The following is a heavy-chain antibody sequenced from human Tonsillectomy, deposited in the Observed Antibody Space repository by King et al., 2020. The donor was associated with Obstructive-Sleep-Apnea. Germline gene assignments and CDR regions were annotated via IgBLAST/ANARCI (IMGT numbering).Heavy chain of an antibody. CDR3: ARDLFKRFDP. CDR1: GFTFSSYA. J-gene: IGHJ5*02. V-gene: IGHV3-30*04. CDR2: ISYDGSNK. Sequence: VQLVESGGGVVQPGRSLRLSCAASGFTFSSYAMHWVRQAPGKGLEWVAVISYDGSNKYYADSVKGRFTSSRDNSKNTLYLQMNSLRAEETAVYYCARDLFKRFDPWGQGTLVTVSS.